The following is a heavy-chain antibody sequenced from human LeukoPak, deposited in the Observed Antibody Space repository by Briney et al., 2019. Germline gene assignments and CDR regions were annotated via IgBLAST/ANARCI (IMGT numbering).Heavy chain of an antibody. CDR3: ARKRGYNYGPFDY. V-gene: IGHV3-48*03. D-gene: IGHD5-18*01. CDR1: GFTFSIYE. J-gene: IGHJ4*02. CDR2: ISSSGSTI. Sequence: GGSLRLSCAASGFTFSIYEMNWVRQAPGKGLEWVSYISSSGSTIYYADSVKGRFTISRDNAKNSLYLQMSSLRAEDTAVYYCARKRGYNYGPFDYWGQGTLVTVSS.